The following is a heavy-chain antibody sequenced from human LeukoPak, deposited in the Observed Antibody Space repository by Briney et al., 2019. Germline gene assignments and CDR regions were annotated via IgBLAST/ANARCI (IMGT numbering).Heavy chain of an antibody. Sequence: SETLSLTCTVSGGSISSGDYYWSWIRQPPGKGLEWIGYIYYSGSTYYNPSLKSRVTISVDTSKNQFSLKLSSVTAADTAVYYCARVQGYDILTGYYDLFDYWGQGTLVTVSS. J-gene: IGHJ4*02. CDR3: ARVQGYDILTGYYDLFDY. D-gene: IGHD3-9*01. CDR2: IYYSGST. CDR1: GGSISSGDYY. V-gene: IGHV4-30-4*01.